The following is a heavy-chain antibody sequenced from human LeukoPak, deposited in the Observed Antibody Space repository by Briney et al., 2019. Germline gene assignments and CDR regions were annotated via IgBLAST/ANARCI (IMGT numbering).Heavy chain of an antibody. CDR2: IGTAGDI. CDR1: GFTFSNYD. D-gene: IGHD3-22*01. Sequence: GGSLRLSCAASGFTFSNYDMHWVRQATGKGLEWVSGIGTAGDIYYPDSVKGRFTISRDNSKNTLYLQMNSLRAEDTPVYYCARRAGDYSHPYDYWGQGTLVTVSS. V-gene: IGHV3-13*01. CDR3: ARRAGDYSHPYDY. J-gene: IGHJ4*02.